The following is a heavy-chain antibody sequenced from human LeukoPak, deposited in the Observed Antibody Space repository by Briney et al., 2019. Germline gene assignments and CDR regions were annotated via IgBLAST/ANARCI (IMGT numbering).Heavy chain of an antibody. D-gene: IGHD6-19*01. CDR3: AKAISSGWYLYWYFDL. V-gene: IGHV3-23*01. J-gene: IGHJ2*01. Sequence: PGGSLTLSCPAPVFTFINYAMSWVRQARSKGLDWVSAISGSSDSTYYADSGKGRFTDSSDNSKNTLYLQMNSLRAEETAVYYCAKAISSGWYLYWYFDLWGRGTLVTVSS. CDR2: ISGSSDST. CDR1: VFTFINYA.